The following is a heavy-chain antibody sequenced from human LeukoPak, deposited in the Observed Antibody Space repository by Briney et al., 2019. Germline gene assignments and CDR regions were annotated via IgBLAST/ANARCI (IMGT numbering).Heavy chain of an antibody. CDR3: ARVLIVPGAFDI. D-gene: IGHD3-22*01. CDR1: GGSISSYY. Sequence: SETLSLTCTVSGGSISSYYWSWIRQPPGKGLEWIEYIYYSGSTNYNPSLKSRVTISVDTSKNQFSLKLSSVTAADTAVYYCARVLIVPGAFDIWGQGTMVTVSS. J-gene: IGHJ3*02. CDR2: IYYSGST. V-gene: IGHV4-59*01.